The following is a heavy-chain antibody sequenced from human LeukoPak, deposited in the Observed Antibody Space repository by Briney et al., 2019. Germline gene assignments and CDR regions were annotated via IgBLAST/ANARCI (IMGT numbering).Heavy chain of an antibody. Sequence: SGPTLVNPTQTLTLTCTFSGFSLSTSGMCVSWICQPPGKALEWLARIDWDDDKYYSTSLKTRLTISKDTSKNQVVLTMTNMDPVDTASYYCARIYRDYYYYGMDVWGQGTTVTVSS. CDR1: GFSLSTSGMC. V-gene: IGHV2-70*11. CDR2: IDWDDDK. J-gene: IGHJ6*02. D-gene: IGHD4-17*01. CDR3: ARIYRDYYYYGMDV.